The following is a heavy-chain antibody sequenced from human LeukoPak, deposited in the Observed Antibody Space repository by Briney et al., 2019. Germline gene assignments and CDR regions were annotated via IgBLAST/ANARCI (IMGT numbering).Heavy chain of an antibody. V-gene: IGHV3-66*02. D-gene: IGHD2-2*01. J-gene: IGHJ4*02. CDR3: ARDRRCSSTSCYDY. CDR1: VFTVSSNY. Sequence: GGSLRLSCAASVFTVSSNYMSWVRQAPGKGVEWVSVIYSGGSTYYADAVKGRFTISRDNSKNTLYLQMNSLRAEDTAVYYCARDRRCSSTSCYDYWGQGTLVTVSS. CDR2: IYSGGST.